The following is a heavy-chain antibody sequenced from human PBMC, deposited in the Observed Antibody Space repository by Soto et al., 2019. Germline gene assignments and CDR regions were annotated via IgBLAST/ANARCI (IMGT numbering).Heavy chain of an antibody. CDR3: ARGAGRGLVDY. V-gene: IGHV3-13*04. CDR1: GFTFSSYD. Sequence: GGSLRLSCAASGFTFSSYDMHWVRQATGKGLEWVSAIGTAGDTYYPGSVKGRFTISRENAKNSLYLQMNSLRAGDTAVYYCARGAGRGLVDYWGQGTLVTVSS. D-gene: IGHD3-10*01. CDR2: IGTAGDT. J-gene: IGHJ4*02.